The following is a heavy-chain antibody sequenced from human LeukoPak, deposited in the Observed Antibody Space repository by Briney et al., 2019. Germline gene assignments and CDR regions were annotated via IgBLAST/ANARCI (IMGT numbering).Heavy chain of an antibody. CDR2: ISGYNGNP. J-gene: IGHJ5*02. CDR3: ARDSAWFDP. V-gene: IGHV1-18*01. CDR1: GYTFTSYG. Sequence: GASVKVSCKASGYTFTSYGISWVRQAPGQGLEWMGWISGYNGNPNSAQKFQGRVTMTTDTSTSTAYMELRSLSSDDTAVYYCARDSAWFDPWGQGTLVTVSS. D-gene: IGHD1-26*01.